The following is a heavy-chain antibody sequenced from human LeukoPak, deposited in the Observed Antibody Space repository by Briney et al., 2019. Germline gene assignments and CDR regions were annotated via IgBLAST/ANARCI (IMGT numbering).Heavy chain of an antibody. V-gene: IGHV1-18*01. CDR1: GYTFSIYG. J-gene: IGHJ4*02. CDR3: ARGVMITFGGVIVPYYFDY. D-gene: IGHD3-16*02. CDR2: ISAYNGNT. Sequence: ASVTVSCKASGYTFSIYGISWVRQAPGQGLEWMGWISAYNGNTNYRQKLQGRVTMTTDTSTSTAYMELRSLRSDGTAVYYCARGVMITFGGVIVPYYFDYWGQGTLVTVSS.